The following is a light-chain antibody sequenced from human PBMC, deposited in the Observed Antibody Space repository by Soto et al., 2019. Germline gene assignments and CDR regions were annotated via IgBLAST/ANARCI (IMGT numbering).Light chain of an antibody. J-gene: IGKJ4*01. Sequence: ELVLTQSPGTLSLSPGERATLSCRASQSVINSYLAWYQQKPGQAPRLLIYGASSRATGIPDRFSGSGSGTDFSLTISRLDPEDFAVYYCHQYSSSPLTCGGGTKVEIK. CDR3: HQYSSSPLT. CDR2: GAS. V-gene: IGKV3-20*01. CDR1: QSVINSY.